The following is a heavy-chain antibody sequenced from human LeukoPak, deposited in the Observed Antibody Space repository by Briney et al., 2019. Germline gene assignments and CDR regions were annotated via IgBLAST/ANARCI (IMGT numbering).Heavy chain of an antibody. V-gene: IGHV4-59*08. CDR2: IYYTGGT. J-gene: IGHJ5*02. Sequence: PSETLSLTCTVSGGSINNYYWSWIRQPPGKGLEWIGYIYYTGGTYYNPSLKSRVTMSVDTSKNQFCLKLTSVTAADTALYYCARHGYDYGDYNWFDPWGQGTLVTVSS. CDR3: ARHGYDYGDYNWFDP. D-gene: IGHD4-17*01. CDR1: GGSINNYY.